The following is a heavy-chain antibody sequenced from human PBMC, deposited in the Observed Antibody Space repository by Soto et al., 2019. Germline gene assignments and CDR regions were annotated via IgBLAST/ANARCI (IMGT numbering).Heavy chain of an antibody. Sequence: ASVKVSCKASGYTFTSYYMHWVRQAPGQGLEWMGIINPSGGSTSYAQKFQGRVTMTRDTSTSKVYMELSSLRSEDTAVYYCARGYRYYDSSGYYSPLDYCGQXTLVTVSS. CDR3: ARGYRYYDSSGYYSPLDY. CDR2: INPSGGST. CDR1: GYTFTSYY. D-gene: IGHD3-22*01. J-gene: IGHJ4*02. V-gene: IGHV1-46*01.